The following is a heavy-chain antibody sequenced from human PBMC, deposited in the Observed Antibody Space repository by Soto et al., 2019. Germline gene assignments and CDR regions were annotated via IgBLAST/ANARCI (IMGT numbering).Heavy chain of an antibody. CDR2: ISSSGGTT. V-gene: IGHV3-23*01. CDR3: AHPRGYGVFDAVDI. J-gene: IGHJ3*02. Sequence: LRLSCAASGFMFSTYAMNWVRQAPGEGLEWVSAISSSGGTTFYAESVRGRFTISRDNSVNTLYLQMSSLRTEDTAVYYCAHPRGYGVFDAVDIWGQGTVVTVSS. CDR1: GFMFSTYA. D-gene: IGHD4-17*01.